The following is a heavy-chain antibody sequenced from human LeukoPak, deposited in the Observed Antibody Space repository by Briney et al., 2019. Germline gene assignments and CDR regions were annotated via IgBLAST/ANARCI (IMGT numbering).Heavy chain of an antibody. J-gene: IGHJ4*02. Sequence: GSLRLSCAASGFTFSSYSMNWVRQPPGKGLEWIGEINHSGSTNYNPSLKSRVTISVDTSKIQFSLKLSSVTAADTAVYYCARLHLVSSGWHPMADSWGQGTLVTVSS. CDR1: GFTFSSYS. CDR3: ARLHLVSSGWHPMADS. D-gene: IGHD6-19*01. CDR2: INHSGST. V-gene: IGHV4-34*01.